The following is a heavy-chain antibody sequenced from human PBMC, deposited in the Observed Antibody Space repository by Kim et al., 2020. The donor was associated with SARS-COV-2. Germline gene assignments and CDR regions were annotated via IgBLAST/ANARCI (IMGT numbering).Heavy chain of an antibody. V-gene: IGHV4-34*01. Sequence: SETLSLTCAVYGGSFSGYYWSWIRQPPGKGLEWIGEINHSGSTNYNPSLKSRVTISVDTSKNQFSLKLSSVTAADTAVYYCARGSWENYGRRRNWFDPWGQGTLVTVSS. CDR3: ARGSWENYGRRRNWFDP. CDR2: INHSGST. CDR1: GGSFSGYY. J-gene: IGHJ5*02. D-gene: IGHD3-10*01.